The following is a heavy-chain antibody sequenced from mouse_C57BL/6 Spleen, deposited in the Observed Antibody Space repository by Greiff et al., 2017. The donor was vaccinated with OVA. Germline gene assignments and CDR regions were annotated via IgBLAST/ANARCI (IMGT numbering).Heavy chain of an antibody. CDR2: INPNYGTT. J-gene: IGHJ1*03. V-gene: IGHV1-39*01. CDR1: GYSFTDYN. Sequence: VQLQQSGPELVTPGASVKISCKASGYSFTDYNLNWVKQSNGQSLEWIGVINPNYGTTSYNQKFKGKATLTVDQSSSTAYMQLNSLTSEDSAVYYCARSDLLLQHWYFDVWGTGTTVTVSS. D-gene: IGHD1-1*01. CDR3: ARSDLLLQHWYFDV.